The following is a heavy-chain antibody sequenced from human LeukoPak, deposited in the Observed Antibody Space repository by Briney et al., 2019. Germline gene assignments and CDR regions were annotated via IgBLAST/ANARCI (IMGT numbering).Heavy chain of an antibody. J-gene: IGHJ5*02. CDR3: VRGLGYYGSGSYYWRNWFDP. CDR2: INHSGST. CDR1: GGSFSGYY. Sequence: PSETLSLTCAVYGGSFSGYYWSWIRQPPGKGLKWIGEINHSGSTNYNPSLKSRVTISVDTSKNQFSLQLISVTAADTAVYYCVRGLGYYGSGSYYWRNWFDPWGQGTLVTVSS. D-gene: IGHD3-10*01. V-gene: IGHV4-34*01.